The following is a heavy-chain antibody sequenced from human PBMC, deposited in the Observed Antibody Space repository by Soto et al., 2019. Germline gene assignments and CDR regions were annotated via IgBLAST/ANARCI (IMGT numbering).Heavy chain of an antibody. J-gene: IGHJ3*02. D-gene: IGHD1-26*01. Sequence: QVQLVESGGGLVKPGGYLRLSCADSGFTFSDYDMSWVRRAPGKGLEWVSYTSSSGGTIYYADSVQARFTISRDNAKNAVVLQMTTVGAEDTAVYYCARLIGFRETSANYDDAFDIGGQGTLVTVSS. CDR1: GFTFSDYD. CDR3: ARLIGFRETSANYDDAFDI. CDR2: TSSSGGTI. V-gene: IGHV3-11*01.